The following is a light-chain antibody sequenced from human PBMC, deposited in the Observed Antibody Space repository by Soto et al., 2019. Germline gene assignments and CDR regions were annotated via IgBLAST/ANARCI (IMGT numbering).Light chain of an antibody. J-gene: IGKJ4*01. Sequence: EIMLTQSPATLSLSPGERATLCCRASQSVSSYLAWYQQKPGQAPRLLIYDASNRATGIPARFSGSGSGTDFTLTISSLEPEDFAVYYCQQRSNWPLTFGGGTKVEIK. CDR1: QSVSSY. CDR2: DAS. CDR3: QQRSNWPLT. V-gene: IGKV3-11*01.